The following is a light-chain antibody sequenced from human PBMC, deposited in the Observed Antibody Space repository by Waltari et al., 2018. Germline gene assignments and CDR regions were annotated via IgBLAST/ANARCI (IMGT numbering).Light chain of an antibody. V-gene: IGKV3-15*01. Sequence: EIVLTQSPATLSVSPGERATLSCRASHSVSTHLAWYQQKPGQTPRLLIYDASTRAIGVPGRFSGSGSETEFILTITSLQTEDFAVYFCQQYSNWPPVTFGGGTKVEIK. CDR2: DAS. J-gene: IGKJ4*01. CDR3: QQYSNWPPVT. CDR1: HSVSTH.